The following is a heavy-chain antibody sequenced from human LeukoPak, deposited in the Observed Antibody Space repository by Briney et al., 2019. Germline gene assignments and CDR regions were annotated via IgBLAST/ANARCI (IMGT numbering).Heavy chain of an antibody. CDR1: GFTFSSYG. V-gene: IGHV3-30*03. CDR2: ISYDGSNK. D-gene: IGHD3-9*01. CDR3: ARPLAGYNLSPAFDI. J-gene: IGHJ3*02. Sequence: GGSLRLSCAASGFTFSSYGMHWVRQAPGKGLEWVAVISYDGSNKYYADSVKGRFTISRDNSKNTLYLQMNSLRAEDTAVYYCARPLAGYNLSPAFDIWGQGTMVTVSS.